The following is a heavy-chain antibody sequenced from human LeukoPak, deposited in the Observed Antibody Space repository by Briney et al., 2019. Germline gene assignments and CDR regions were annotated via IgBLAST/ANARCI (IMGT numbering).Heavy chain of an antibody. CDR1: GGTFSSYA. CDR3: ARALKIYYDSQIKNAFDI. CDR2: IIPILGIA. Sequence: SVKVSCKASGGTFSSYAISWVRQAPGQGLEWMGRIIPILGIANYAQKFQGRVTITADKSTSTAYMELSSLRSEDTAVYYCARALKIYYDSQIKNAFDIWGQGTMVTVSS. V-gene: IGHV1-69*04. J-gene: IGHJ3*02. D-gene: IGHD3-22*01.